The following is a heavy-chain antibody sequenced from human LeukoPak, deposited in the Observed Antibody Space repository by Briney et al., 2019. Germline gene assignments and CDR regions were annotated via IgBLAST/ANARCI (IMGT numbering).Heavy chain of an antibody. V-gene: IGHV3-23*01. J-gene: IGHJ4*02. CDR2: ISGSGGST. D-gene: IGHD3-10*01. CDR1: GFTFNRYA. Sequence: GGSLRLSCAASGFTFNRYAMRWVRQAPGKGLEWVSDISGSGGSTYYADSVKGRFTISRDNSKNTLYPQMNSVRAEDTAVYYGAKCLYGSGSYSDYGGQGTLVTVSS. CDR3: AKCLYGSGSYSDY.